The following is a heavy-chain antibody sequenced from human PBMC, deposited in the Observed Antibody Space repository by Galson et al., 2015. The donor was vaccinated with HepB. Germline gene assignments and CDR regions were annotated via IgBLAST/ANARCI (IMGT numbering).Heavy chain of an antibody. CDR1: GLTFSSYA. CDR3: ATGITMPGGAVDY. D-gene: IGHD3-10*01. V-gene: IGHV3-23*01. J-gene: IGHJ4*02. CDR2: ISGSGGST. Sequence: SLRLSCAASGLTFSSYAMSWVRQAPGKGLEWVSAISGSGGSTYYADSVKGRFTISRDNSKNTLYLQMNSLRAEDTAVYYCATGITMPGGAVDYWGQGTLVTVSS.